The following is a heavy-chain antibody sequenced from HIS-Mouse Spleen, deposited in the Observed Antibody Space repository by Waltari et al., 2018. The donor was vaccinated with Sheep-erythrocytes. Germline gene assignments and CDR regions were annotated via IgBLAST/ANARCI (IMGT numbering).Heavy chain of an antibody. D-gene: IGHD6-19*01. CDR3: AKIAVAAAFDY. CDR1: GFTFSSYG. V-gene: IGHV3-30*18. Sequence: QVQLVESGGGVVQPGRSLRLSCAASGFTFSSYGMHWVRQAPGKGLEWVAVISYDGSNKYYADSVKGRFTISRDNSKNTLYLQMNSLRAEDTAVYYCAKIAVAAAFDYWGQGTLVTVSS. CDR2: ISYDGSNK. J-gene: IGHJ4*02.